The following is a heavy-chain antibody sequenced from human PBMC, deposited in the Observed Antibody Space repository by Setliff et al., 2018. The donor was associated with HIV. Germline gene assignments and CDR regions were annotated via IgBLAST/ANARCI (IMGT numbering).Heavy chain of an antibody. Sequence: GGSLRLSCAASGFPFSSYSLNCVRQAPGKGLEWVSYISSSSSTTYYADSVKGRFTISRDNAKNSLYLEMNSLRAEDTAVFYCARKEMATIGTFNDAFDIWGQGTMVTVSS. CDR2: ISSSSSTT. D-gene: IGHD5-12*01. V-gene: IGHV3-48*01. J-gene: IGHJ3*02. CDR3: ARKEMATIGTFNDAFDI. CDR1: GFPFSSYS.